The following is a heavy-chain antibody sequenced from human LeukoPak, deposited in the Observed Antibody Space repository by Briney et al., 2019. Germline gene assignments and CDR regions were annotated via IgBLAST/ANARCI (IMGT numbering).Heavy chain of an antibody. D-gene: IGHD4-23*01. J-gene: IGHJ4*02. V-gene: IGHV3-7*03. Sequence: GGSLRLSSAVSGFTFSSYWMSWVRQAPGMGLELVANIKEDGSETYYVDSVKGRFTISRDNARNSVYLQMNRLRAGDTAVYYCARAGGGYFDYWGQGTLVTVSS. CDR1: GFTFSSYW. CDR2: IKEDGSET. CDR3: ARAGGGYFDY.